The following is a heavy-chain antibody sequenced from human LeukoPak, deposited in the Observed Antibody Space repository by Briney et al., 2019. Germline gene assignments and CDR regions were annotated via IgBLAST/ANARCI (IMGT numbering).Heavy chain of an antibody. CDR1: GGTFSSYA. CDR2: INPSGGST. D-gene: IGHD6-13*01. Sequence: RASVKVSCKASGGTFSSYAISWVRQAPGQGLEWMGIINPSGGSTSYAQKFQGRVTMTRDTSTSTVYMELSSLRSEDTAVYYCARPRGGIAAAPSWGQGTLVTVSS. CDR3: ARPRGGIAAAPS. J-gene: IGHJ4*02. V-gene: IGHV1-46*01.